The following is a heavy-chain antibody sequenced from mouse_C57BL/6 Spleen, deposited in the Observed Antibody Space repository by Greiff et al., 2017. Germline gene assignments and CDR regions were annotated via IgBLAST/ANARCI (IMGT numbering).Heavy chain of an antibody. D-gene: IGHD1-1*01. CDR2: INPSNGGT. Sequence: VQLQQSGTELVKPGASVKLSCKASGYTFTSYWMHWVKQRPGQGLEWIGNINPSNGGTNYNEKFKSKATLTVDKSSSTAYMQLSSLTSEDSAVYYCARSGVTTVVGGYCFGYWGQGTTLTVSS. CDR3: ARSGVTTVVGGYCFGY. J-gene: IGHJ2*01. V-gene: IGHV1-53*01. CDR1: GYTFTSYW.